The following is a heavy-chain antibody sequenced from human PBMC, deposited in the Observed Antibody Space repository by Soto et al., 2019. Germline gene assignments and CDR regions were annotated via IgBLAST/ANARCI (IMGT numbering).Heavy chain of an antibody. J-gene: IGHJ4*02. V-gene: IGHV3-23*01. CDR1: GFTFSSYA. Sequence: GGSLRLSCAASGFTFSSYAMSWVRQAPGKGLEWVSAISGSGGSTYYADSVKGRFTISRDNSKNTLYLQMNSLRAEDTAVYYCATRYCSGGSCYFDYWGQGTLVTVSS. D-gene: IGHD2-15*01. CDR3: ATRYCSGGSCYFDY. CDR2: ISGSGGST.